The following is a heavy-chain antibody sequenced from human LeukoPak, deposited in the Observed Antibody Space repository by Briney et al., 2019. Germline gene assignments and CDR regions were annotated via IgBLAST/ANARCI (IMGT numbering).Heavy chain of an antibody. CDR1: GFTFSSYG. CDR2: ISYDGSNK. Sequence: GGSLRLSCAASGFTFSSYGMHWVRQTPGKGLEWVAVISYDGSNKYYADSVKGRFTISRDNSKNTLYLQMNSLRAEDTAVYYCAKSRNSSSWYLGAFDIWGQGTMVTVSS. D-gene: IGHD6-13*01. J-gene: IGHJ3*02. CDR3: AKSRNSSSWYLGAFDI. V-gene: IGHV3-30*18.